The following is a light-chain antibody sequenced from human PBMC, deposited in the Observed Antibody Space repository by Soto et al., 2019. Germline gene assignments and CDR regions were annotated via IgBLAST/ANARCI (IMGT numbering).Light chain of an antibody. CDR1: NSGSKS. V-gene: IGLV3-21*04. J-gene: IGLJ2*01. CDR3: QVWDSSSDHVV. CDR2: YDS. Sequence: SYELTQPPSVSVAPGKTARITCGGNNSGSKSVHWYQQKLGQAPVLVIYYDSDRPSGIPERFSGSNSGNTATLTISRVEAGDEADYYCQVWDSSSDHVVFGGGTKLTVL.